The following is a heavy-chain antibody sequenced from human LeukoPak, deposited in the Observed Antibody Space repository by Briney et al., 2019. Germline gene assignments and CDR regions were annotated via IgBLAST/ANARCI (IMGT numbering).Heavy chain of an antibody. CDR3: ARQGLETYYYDSSGYYPDY. V-gene: IGHV4-39*01. J-gene: IGHJ4*02. CDR1: GGSISSSSYY. Sequence: SETLSLTCTVSGGSISSSSYYWGWIRQPPGKGLEWIGSIYYSGSTYYNPSLKSRVTISVDTSMNQFSLKLSSVTAADTAVYYCARQGLETYYYDSSGYYPDYWGQGTLVTVSS. CDR2: IYYSGST. D-gene: IGHD3-22*01.